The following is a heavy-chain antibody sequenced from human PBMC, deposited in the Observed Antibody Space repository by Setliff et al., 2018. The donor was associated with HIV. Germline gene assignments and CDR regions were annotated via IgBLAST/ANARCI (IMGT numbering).Heavy chain of an antibody. CDR1: GDSIRSHY. V-gene: IGHV4-4*08. Sequence: SETLSLTCTVSGDSIRSHYWGWIRQPPGKGLEWIGHIHTSGSTNYNPSLKSRATISIDTSNNQFALKLTSMTAADTAVYFCARLKSASSYFGFDSWGQGALVTVSS. D-gene: IGHD2-15*01. J-gene: IGHJ4*02. CDR2: IHTSGST. CDR3: ARLKSASSYFGFDS.